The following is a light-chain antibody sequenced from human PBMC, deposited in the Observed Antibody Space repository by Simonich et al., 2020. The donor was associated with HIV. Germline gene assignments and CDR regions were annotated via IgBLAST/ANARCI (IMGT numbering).Light chain of an antibody. V-gene: IGKV3-15*01. J-gene: IGKJ1*01. CDR3: QQYDNWPPWT. Sequence: EIVMTQSPATLSVSPGERPTLSCTASQSISSNLAWYQQKPGQAPRLLIYGASTRATGIPSRFSGSGSGTEFTLTIGNMQSEDFAVYYCQQYDNWPPWTFGQGTKVEIK. CDR1: QSISSN. CDR2: GAS.